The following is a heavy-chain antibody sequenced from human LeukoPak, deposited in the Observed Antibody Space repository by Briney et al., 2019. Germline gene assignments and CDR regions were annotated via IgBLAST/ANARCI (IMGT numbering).Heavy chain of an antibody. CDR3: ARDGRVYCSGGSCYFRY. J-gene: IGHJ4*02. CDR1: GYTLTELS. CDR2: FDPEDGET. V-gene: IGHV1-24*01. D-gene: IGHD2-15*01. Sequence: ASVKVSCKVSGYTLTELSMHWVRQAPGKGLEWMGGFDPEDGETIYTQKFQGRVTMTEDTSTDTAYMELSSLRSEDTAVYYCARDGRVYCSGGSCYFRYWGQGTLVTVSS.